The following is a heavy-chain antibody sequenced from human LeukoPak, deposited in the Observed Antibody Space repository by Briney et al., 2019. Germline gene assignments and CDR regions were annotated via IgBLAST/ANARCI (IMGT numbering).Heavy chain of an antibody. CDR2: IYYSGNT. J-gene: IGHJ4*02. CDR3: ARTTATSQYGSGYFDN. V-gene: IGHV4-39*01. CDR1: GDSISSINYH. D-gene: IGHD3-10*01. Sequence: SETLSLTSTLSGDSISSINYHWGGIRQPPAKGLEGIGTIYYSGNTYYNPSLKSRVTISVDTSKNQFSLKLSSVTAADTAVYYCARTTATSQYGSGYFDNWGQGTLVTVSS.